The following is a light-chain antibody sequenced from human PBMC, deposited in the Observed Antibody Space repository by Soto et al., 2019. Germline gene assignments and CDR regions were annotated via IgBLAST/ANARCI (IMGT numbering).Light chain of an antibody. CDR3: QQYNGT. V-gene: IGKV1-5*03. CDR1: QSIGNW. CDR2: KAS. Sequence: DLQMTQSPSSLSATVGDRVTLTCRSSQSIGNWLAWYQQKPGKAPNLLIYKASSLESGVPSRFSGSGSGTEFTLTISSLQPDDFATYFCQQYNGTFGQVARLEIK. J-gene: IGKJ5*01.